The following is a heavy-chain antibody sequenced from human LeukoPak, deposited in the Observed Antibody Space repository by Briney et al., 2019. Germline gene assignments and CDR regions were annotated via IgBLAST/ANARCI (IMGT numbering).Heavy chain of an antibody. Sequence: GASVKVSCKASGYTFTSYDINWVRQATRQGLEWMGWMNPNSGNTGYAQKFQGRVTMTRNTSISTAYMELSSLRSEDTAVYYCARGEWFGDDYYYYGMDVWGQGTTVTVSS. D-gene: IGHD3-10*01. CDR2: MNPNSGNT. CDR3: ARGEWFGDDYYYYGMDV. CDR1: GYTFTSYD. J-gene: IGHJ6*02. V-gene: IGHV1-8*01.